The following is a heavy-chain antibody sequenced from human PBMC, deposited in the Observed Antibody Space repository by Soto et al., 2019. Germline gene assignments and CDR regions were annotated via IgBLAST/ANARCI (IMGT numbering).Heavy chain of an antibody. CDR3: ARLPKFITISP. J-gene: IGHJ5*02. CDR2: INAGNGNT. D-gene: IGHD3-3*01. V-gene: IGHV1-3*01. CDR1: GYTFTSYA. Sequence: PSVKVSCKASGYTFTSYAMHWVRQAPGQRLEWMGWINAGNGNTKYSQKFQGRVTISVDTSKNQFSLKLSSVTAADTAVYYCARLPKFITISPWXQGTLVTVSS.